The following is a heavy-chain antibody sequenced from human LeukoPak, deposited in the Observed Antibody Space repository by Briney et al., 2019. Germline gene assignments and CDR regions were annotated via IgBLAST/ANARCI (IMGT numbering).Heavy chain of an antibody. V-gene: IGHV3-23*01. CDR1: GLTFSSYA. J-gene: IGHJ4*02. CDR2: ISGSGGNT. D-gene: IGHD6-19*01. Sequence: PGGSLRLSCAASGLTFSSYAMNWVRQAPGNGREWCSVISGSGGNTHYADSVRGRFTMSRDNSKNTLYLQMNSVRAEDTAVYYCARGRGWSQPDYWGQGTLVTVSS. CDR3: ARGRGWSQPDY.